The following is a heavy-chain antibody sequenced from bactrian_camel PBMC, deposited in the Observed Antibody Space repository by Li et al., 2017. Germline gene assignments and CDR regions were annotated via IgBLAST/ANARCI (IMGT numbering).Heavy chain of an antibody. CDR2: IDADGRS. Sequence: QVQLVESGGGSVQAGGSLRLSCVASGYWSNSNCMAWFRRPSGREREGVAAIDADGRSYYKDSVKDRFTISQDNAKNTLYLQMNSLKIDDTALYYCALIGSRLDLWGQGTQVTVS. V-gene: IGHV3S1*01. D-gene: IGHD4*01. CDR3: ALIGSRLDL. J-gene: IGHJ4*01. CDR1: GYWSNSNC.